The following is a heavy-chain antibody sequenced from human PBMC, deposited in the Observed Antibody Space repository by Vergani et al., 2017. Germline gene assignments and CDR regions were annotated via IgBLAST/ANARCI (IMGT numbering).Heavy chain of an antibody. Sequence: QVQLQQWGAGLLKPSETLSLTCAVYGGSFSGYYWSWIRQPPGKGLEWIGEINHSGSTNYNPSLKSRVTISVDTSKNQFPLKLSSVTAADTAVYYCARGNYDFWSGYYPYFDYWGQGTLVTVSS. CDR2: INHSGST. D-gene: IGHD3-3*01. J-gene: IGHJ4*02. CDR1: GGSFSGYY. V-gene: IGHV4-34*01. CDR3: ARGNYDFWSGYYPYFDY.